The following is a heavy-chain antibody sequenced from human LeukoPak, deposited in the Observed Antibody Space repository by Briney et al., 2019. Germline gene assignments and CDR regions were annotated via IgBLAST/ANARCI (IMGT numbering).Heavy chain of an antibody. CDR1: GGTFSSYA. CDR3: AGVPPPDYDFWSAPFDY. CDR2: IIPIFGTA. V-gene: IGHV1-69*13. J-gene: IGHJ4*02. Sequence: RASVKVSCKASGGTFSSYAISWVRQAPGQGLEWMGGIIPIFGTANYAQKFQGRVTITADESTSTAYMELSSLRSEDTAVYYCAGVPPPDYDFWSAPFDYWGQGTLVTVSS. D-gene: IGHD3-3*01.